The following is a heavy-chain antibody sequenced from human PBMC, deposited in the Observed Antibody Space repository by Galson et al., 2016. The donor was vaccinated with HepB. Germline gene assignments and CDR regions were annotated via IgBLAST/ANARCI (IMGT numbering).Heavy chain of an antibody. J-gene: IGHJ6*02. CDR1: GFTFSNYN. CDR2: ISSNSTYI. CDR3: ARASPIGDYPHPYYYHGMDV. V-gene: IGHV3-21*01. Sequence: SLRLSCAASGFTFSNYNMNWVRQAPGKGLEWVSSISSNSTYIYYADSVQGRFTISRDNAKNSLFLQMNSLRDDDTALYYCARASPIGDYPHPYYYHGMDVWGQGTTVAVSS. D-gene: IGHD4-17*01.